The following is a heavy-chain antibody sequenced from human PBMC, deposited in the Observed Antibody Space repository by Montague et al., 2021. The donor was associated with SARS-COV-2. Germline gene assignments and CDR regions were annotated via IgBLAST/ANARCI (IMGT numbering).Heavy chain of an antibody. CDR3: AREWGSYSGRFDY. CDR1: GDSITSGSYY. CDR2: SYTSGSX. J-gene: IGHJ4*02. D-gene: IGHD1-26*01. Sequence: TLSLTCTDSGDSITSGSYYWNWVRQPAGKGLEWVGRSYTSGSXDYXPSLKSRLTISVDTSKNQFSLKLSSVTAADTAVYFCAREWGSYSGRFDYWGQGALVTVSS. V-gene: IGHV4-61*02.